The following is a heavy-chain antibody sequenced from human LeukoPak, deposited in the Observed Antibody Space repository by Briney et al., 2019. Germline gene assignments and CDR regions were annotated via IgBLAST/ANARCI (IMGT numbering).Heavy chain of an antibody. CDR2: ISGSGGST. J-gene: IGHJ4*02. CDR3: ARAYYDSSGYHYFDY. D-gene: IGHD3-22*01. V-gene: IGHV3-23*01. CDR1: GFTFTNNF. Sequence: GGSLRLSCAASGFTFTNNFMSWVRQVPGKGLGWVSAISGSGGSTYYADSVKGRFTISRDNSKNTLYLQMNSLRAEDTAVYYCARAYYDSSGYHYFDYWGQGTLVTVSS.